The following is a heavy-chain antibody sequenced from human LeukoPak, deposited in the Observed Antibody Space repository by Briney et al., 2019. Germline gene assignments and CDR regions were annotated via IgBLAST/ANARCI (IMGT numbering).Heavy chain of an antibody. CDR3: GREACSSGSCDAFDI. CDR1: GGSISSYY. V-gene: IGHV4-59*12. CDR2: IYYSGST. Sequence: TSETLSLTCTVSGGSISSYYWSWIRQPPGKGLEWIGYIYYSGSTNYNPSLKSRVIMSVDTSKNQFSLKLSSVTAADTAVYYCGREACSSGSCDAFDIWGQGTMVTVSS. J-gene: IGHJ3*02. D-gene: IGHD2-15*01.